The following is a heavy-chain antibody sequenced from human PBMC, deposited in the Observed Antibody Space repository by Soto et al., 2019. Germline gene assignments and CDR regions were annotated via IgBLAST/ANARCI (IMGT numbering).Heavy chain of an antibody. Sequence: QLQQQESGPGLVKPSETLSLTCTVSGGSISSSSYYWGWIRQPPGKGLEWIGSIYYSGSTYYNPSLKSRVTISVDTSKNQFSLKLSYVTAADTAVYYCARVDYYDSSGYPKLYYFDYWGQGTLVTVSS. CDR2: IYYSGST. V-gene: IGHV4-39*01. J-gene: IGHJ4*02. CDR3: ARVDYYDSSGYPKLYYFDY. CDR1: GGSISSSSYY. D-gene: IGHD3-22*01.